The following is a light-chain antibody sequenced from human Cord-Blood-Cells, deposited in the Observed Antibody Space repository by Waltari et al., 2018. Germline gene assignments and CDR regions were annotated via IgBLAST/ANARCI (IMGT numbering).Light chain of an antibody. CDR3: MQALQTPKT. CDR1: QSLLHSNGYNY. CDR2: LGS. J-gene: IGKJ1*01. V-gene: IGKV2-28*01. Sequence: DLVMTQSPLSLPVTPGEPASLSCRPRQSLLHSNGYNYLDWYLQKPGQSTQLLIYLGSNRASGVPDRFSGSGSGTDFTQKISRVEAEDFGVYYCMQALQTPKTFGQGTKVEIK.